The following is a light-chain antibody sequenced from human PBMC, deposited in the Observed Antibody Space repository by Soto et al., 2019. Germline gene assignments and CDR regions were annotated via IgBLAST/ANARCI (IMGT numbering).Light chain of an antibody. V-gene: IGLV1-44*01. CDR3: STWEDSLNGVV. Sequence: QSVLTQPPSASGKPGQRVTISCSGSSSTIESNTVNWYQHVPGTAPKLLIHDTTQRPSGVPDRFSGSKSGTSASLAISGLQSEDEADYYCSTWEDSLNGVVFGGGTKLTVL. CDR1: SSTIESNT. CDR2: DTT. J-gene: IGLJ2*01.